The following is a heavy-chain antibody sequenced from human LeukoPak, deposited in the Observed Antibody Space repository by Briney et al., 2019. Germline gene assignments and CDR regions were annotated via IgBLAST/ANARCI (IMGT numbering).Heavy chain of an antibody. D-gene: IGHD3-16*01. CDR3: ARGLRGGAQGPQH. J-gene: IGHJ1*01. CDR2: IYHSGST. Sequence: SETLSLTCAVSGGSISSSNWWTWVRQPPGKGLEWIGDIYHSGSTNYNPSLKSRVTISVDKSKNQFSRKMSSVTAADTAVYYCARGLRGGAQGPQHWGQGTLVTVSA. CDR1: GGSISSSNW. V-gene: IGHV4-4*02.